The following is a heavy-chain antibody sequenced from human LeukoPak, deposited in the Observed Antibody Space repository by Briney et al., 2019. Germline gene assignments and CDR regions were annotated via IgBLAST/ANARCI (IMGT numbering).Heavy chain of an antibody. Sequence: SETLSLTCTVSGGSISSSSYYWGWIRQPPGKGLEWIGSIYYSGSTYYNPSLKSRVTISVDTSKNQFSLKLSSVTAADTAVYYCARVDYCGNSRLFDYWGQGTLVTVSS. V-gene: IGHV4-39*01. CDR3: ARVDYCGNSRLFDY. D-gene: IGHD4-23*01. CDR2: IYYSGST. J-gene: IGHJ4*02. CDR1: GGSISSSSYY.